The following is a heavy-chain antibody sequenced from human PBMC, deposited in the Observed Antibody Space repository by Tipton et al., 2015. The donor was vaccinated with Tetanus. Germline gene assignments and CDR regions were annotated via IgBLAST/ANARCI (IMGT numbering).Heavy chain of an antibody. CDR2: ILWNSARI. Sequence: LSLTCAVSGSTFDEHAMHWVRQAPGKGLEWVSGILWNSARIDYADSVRGRFTISIDNARNSLYLEMNSLRAEDTALYYCTKDLSPGGADRWGQGTLVIVSP. V-gene: IGHV3-9*01. CDR1: GSTFDEHA. J-gene: IGHJ5*02. CDR3: TKDLSPGGADR. D-gene: IGHD4-23*01.